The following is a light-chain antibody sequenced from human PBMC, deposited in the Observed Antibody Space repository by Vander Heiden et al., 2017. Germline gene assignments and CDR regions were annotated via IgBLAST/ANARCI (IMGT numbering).Light chain of an antibody. Sequence: QSVLTQPPSVSAAPGQRVTISCSGGSSKIGNNYVSWYQQLPGTAPKLLIYENNKRPSGIPDRFSGSKSGTSATLGITGLQTGDEADYYCGTWDSGLSAVFGGGTKLTVL. CDR1: SSKIGNNY. J-gene: IGLJ2*01. CDR2: ENN. V-gene: IGLV1-51*02. CDR3: GTWDSGLSAV.